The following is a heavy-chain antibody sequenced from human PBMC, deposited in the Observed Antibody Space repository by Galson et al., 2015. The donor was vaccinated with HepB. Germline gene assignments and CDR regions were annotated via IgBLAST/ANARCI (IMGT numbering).Heavy chain of an antibody. V-gene: IGHV1-18*01. CDR2: ISAYNGNT. Sequence: SVKVSCKASGYTFTSYGISWVRQAPGQGLEWMGWISAYNGNTNYAQKLQGRVTMTTDTSTSTAYMELRSLRSDDTAVYFCARDLYGCSGGSCYSWDYNYYGMDVWGQGTTVTVSS. D-gene: IGHD2-15*01. CDR1: GYTFTSYG. J-gene: IGHJ6*02. CDR3: ARDLYGCSGGSCYSWDYNYYGMDV.